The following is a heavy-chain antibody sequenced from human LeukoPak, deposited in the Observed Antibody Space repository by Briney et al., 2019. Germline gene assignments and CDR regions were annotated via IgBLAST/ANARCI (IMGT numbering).Heavy chain of an antibody. CDR1: AYTFTSYD. Sequence: EASVTVSCKASAYTFTSYDINWVRQAPGQGLEWMGWMDPNSGNTAYAQKFQGRVTMTRDTSISTAYMELSSLRSEDTAVYYCARGHGPGGSRWPNLDHWGQGTLVTVSS. D-gene: IGHD6-13*01. CDR3: ARGHGPGGSRWPNLDH. V-gene: IGHV1-8*01. CDR2: MDPNSGNT. J-gene: IGHJ4*02.